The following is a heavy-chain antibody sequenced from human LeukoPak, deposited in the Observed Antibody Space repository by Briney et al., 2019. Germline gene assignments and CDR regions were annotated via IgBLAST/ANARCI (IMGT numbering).Heavy chain of an antibody. V-gene: IGHV1-2*02. CDR2: INPNSGGT. J-gene: IGHJ5*02. Sequence: ASVKVSCKASGYTFTGYYMHWVRQSPGQGLEWMGGINPNSGGTNYAQKFQGRVTRTRDTSISTAYMELSRLRSDDTAVYYCARARQQLAGDWFDPWGQGTLVTVSS. CDR1: GYTFTGYY. CDR3: ARARQQLAGDWFDP. D-gene: IGHD6-13*01.